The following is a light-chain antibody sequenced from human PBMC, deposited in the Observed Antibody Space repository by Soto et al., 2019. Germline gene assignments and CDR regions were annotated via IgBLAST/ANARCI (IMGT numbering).Light chain of an antibody. CDR3: QKYNSAPPST. CDR1: QGVSDY. Sequence: DIQMTQSPSSLSASVGDRVTITCRASQGVSDYLAWYQQKPGKVPKLLIYAASTLQSGVPSRFSGSGSGTEFTLTISSLQPEDVATYYCQKYNSAPPSTFGGGTKVEIK. CDR2: AAS. V-gene: IGKV1-27*01. J-gene: IGKJ4*01.